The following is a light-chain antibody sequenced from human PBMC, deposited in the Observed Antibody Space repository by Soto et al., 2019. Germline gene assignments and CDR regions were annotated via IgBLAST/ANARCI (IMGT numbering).Light chain of an antibody. CDR2: WAS. J-gene: IGKJ4*01. CDR3: QQYYSTPLLT. Sequence: DIVMTQSPDSLAVSLGERATINCKSSQSVLYSSNNKNYLAWYQQKPGQPPKLLIYWASTRESGVPDRFSGSGSGTDFTLTISSLQAEDVAVYYCQQYYSTPLLTFCGGTKVEIK. V-gene: IGKV4-1*01. CDR1: QSVLYSSNNKNY.